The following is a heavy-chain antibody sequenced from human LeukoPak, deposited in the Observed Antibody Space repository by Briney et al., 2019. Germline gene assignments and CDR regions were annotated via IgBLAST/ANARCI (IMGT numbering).Heavy chain of an antibody. V-gene: IGHV3-30*02. D-gene: IGHD6-13*01. CDR1: GFTFSSYS. J-gene: IGHJ4*02. CDR2: IRYDGSNK. Sequence: GGSLRLSCAASGFTFSSYSMNWVRQAPGKGLEWVAFIRYDGSNKYYADSVKGRFTISRDNSKNTLYLQMNSLRAEDTAVYYCASTLAAAGTSLDYWGQGTLVTVSS. CDR3: ASTLAAAGTSLDY.